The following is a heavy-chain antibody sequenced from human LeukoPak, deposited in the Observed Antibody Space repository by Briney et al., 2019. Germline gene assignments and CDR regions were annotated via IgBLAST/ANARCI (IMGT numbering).Heavy chain of an antibody. Sequence: SETLSLTCTVSGGSISSYYWSWIRQPAGKGLEWIGRIYTSGSTNYNPSLKSRVTMSVDTSKNQFSLKLSSVTAADTAVCYCARDNCSSTSCYNNYFDYWGQGTLVTVSS. D-gene: IGHD2-2*02. CDR2: IYTSGST. CDR3: ARDNCSSTSCYNNYFDY. J-gene: IGHJ4*02. V-gene: IGHV4-4*07. CDR1: GGSISSYY.